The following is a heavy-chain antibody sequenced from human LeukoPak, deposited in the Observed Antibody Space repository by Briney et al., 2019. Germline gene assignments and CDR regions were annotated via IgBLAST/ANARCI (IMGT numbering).Heavy chain of an antibody. J-gene: IGHJ4*02. CDR1: GFSISTYW. D-gene: IGHD3-10*01. Sequence: GGSLRLSCAASGFSISTYWIHWVRQAPGKGLVWVSRINPDGSTTYYADSVKGRITISRDNAKNTLYLQMNSLRAEVTAVYYCVRGVADSYGQFDNWGQGTLVTVSS. V-gene: IGHV3-74*01. CDR3: VRGVADSYGQFDN. CDR2: INPDGSTT.